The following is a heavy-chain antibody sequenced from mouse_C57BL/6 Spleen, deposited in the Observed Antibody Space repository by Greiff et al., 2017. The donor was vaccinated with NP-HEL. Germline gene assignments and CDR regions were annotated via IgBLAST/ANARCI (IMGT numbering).Heavy chain of an antibody. D-gene: IGHD2-10*01. CDR1: GYSFTGYF. CDR2: INPYNGDT. Sequence: EVQLVESGPELVKPGDSVKISCKASGYSFTGYFMNWVMQSHGKSLEWIGRINPYNGDTFYNQKFKGKATLTVDKSSSTAHMELRSLTSEDSAVYYCARSAFYGNSMDYWGQGTSVTVSS. V-gene: IGHV1-20*01. J-gene: IGHJ4*01. CDR3: ARSAFYGNSMDY.